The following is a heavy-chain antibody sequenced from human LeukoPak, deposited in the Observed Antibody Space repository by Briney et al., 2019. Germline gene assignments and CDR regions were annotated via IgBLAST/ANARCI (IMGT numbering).Heavy chain of an antibody. Sequence: GGSLRLSCAASGFTFSTSGMHWVRQAPGKGLEWVAFIRYDGSNTYYADSVKGRFTISRDNSKNTLYLQMNSLRAEDTAVYYCAKPYDSSGYYPGWFQHWGQGTLVTVSS. J-gene: IGHJ1*01. D-gene: IGHD3-22*01. V-gene: IGHV3-30*02. CDR3: AKPYDSSGYYPGWFQH. CDR2: IRYDGSNT. CDR1: GFTFSTSG.